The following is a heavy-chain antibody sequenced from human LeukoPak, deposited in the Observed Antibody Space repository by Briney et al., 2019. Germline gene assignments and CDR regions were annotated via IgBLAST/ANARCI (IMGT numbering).Heavy chain of an antibody. V-gene: IGHV3-7*01. CDR2: IKQDGSEK. D-gene: IGHD1-26*01. J-gene: IGHJ5*02. CDR3: ARAVLGRPPSS. CDR1: GFTFSSYW. Sequence: GGSLRLSCAASGFTFSSYWMSWVRQAPGKGPEWVANIKQDGSEKYYVDSGKGRFTISRENAKNSLYLQMNSLRAEDPAVYYCARAVLGRPPSSWGQGTLVTVSS.